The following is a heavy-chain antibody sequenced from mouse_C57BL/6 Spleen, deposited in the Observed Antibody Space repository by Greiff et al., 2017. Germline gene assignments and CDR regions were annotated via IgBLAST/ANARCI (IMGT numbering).Heavy chain of an antibody. CDR3: ARFTLHYYGSSHPYAMDY. Sequence: QVQLQQSGAELARPGASVKLSCKASGYTFTSYGISWVKQRTGQGLEWIGEIYPRSGNTYYNEKFKGKATLTADKSSSTAYMELRSLTSEDSAVYFCARFTLHYYGSSHPYAMDYWGQGTSVTVSS. CDR2: IYPRSGNT. CDR1: GYTFTSYG. V-gene: IGHV1-81*01. D-gene: IGHD1-1*01. J-gene: IGHJ4*01.